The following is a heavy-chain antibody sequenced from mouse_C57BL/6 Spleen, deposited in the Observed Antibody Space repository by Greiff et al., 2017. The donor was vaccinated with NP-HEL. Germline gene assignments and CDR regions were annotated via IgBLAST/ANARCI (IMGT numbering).Heavy chain of an antibody. J-gene: IGHJ3*01. Sequence: QVQLQQPGAELVKPGASVKVSCKASGYTFTSYWMHWVKQRPGQGLEWIGRIHPSDSDTNYNQKFKGKATFTVDKSSSTAYMQLGGLTSEDSWVYYCARGTEKGFAYWGQGTLVTVSA. V-gene: IGHV1-74*01. CDR1: GYTFTSYW. CDR3: ARGTEKGFAY. D-gene: IGHD4-1*01. CDR2: IHPSDSDT.